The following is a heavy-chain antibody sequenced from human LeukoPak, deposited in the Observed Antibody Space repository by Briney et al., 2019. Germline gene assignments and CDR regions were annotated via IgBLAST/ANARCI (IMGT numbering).Heavy chain of an antibody. D-gene: IGHD3-22*01. J-gene: IGHJ4*02. CDR3: ARVSEDYYDSSGYYPFDY. CDR1: GGTFSSYA. V-gene: IGHV1-69*05. CDR2: IIPILGTA. Sequence: SVKVSCKASGGTFSSYAISWVRQAPGQGLEWMGRIIPILGTANYEQKFQGRVTITTDESTSTAYMELSSLRSEDTAVYYCARVSEDYYDSSGYYPFDYWGQGTLVTVSS.